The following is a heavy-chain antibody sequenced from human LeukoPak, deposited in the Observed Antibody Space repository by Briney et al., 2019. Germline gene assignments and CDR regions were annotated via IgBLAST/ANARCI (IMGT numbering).Heavy chain of an antibody. CDR3: AKDTRYSYGYGMDV. D-gene: IGHD5-18*01. V-gene: IGHV3-9*01. CDR1: GFTFDDYA. J-gene: IGHJ6*02. Sequence: GGTLRLSCAASGFTFDDYAMNWVRQAPGKGLEWVSGITWNSGSTGYADSVKGRFTISRDNAKNSLYLQMNSLRAEDTALYYCAKDTRYSYGYGMDVWGQGTTVTVSS. CDR2: ITWNSGST.